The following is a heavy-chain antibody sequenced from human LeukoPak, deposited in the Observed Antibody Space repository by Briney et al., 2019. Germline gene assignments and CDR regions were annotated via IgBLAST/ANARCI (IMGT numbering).Heavy chain of an antibody. D-gene: IGHD6-13*01. V-gene: IGHV4-39*07. CDR2: IYYSGST. Sequence: SETLSLTCTVSTGSISSSSYYWGWIRQPPGKGLEWIGTIYYSGSTYYNPSLKSRVTISVDTSKNQFSLKLSSVTAADTAVYYCARSDIAAAVTPNWFDPWGQGTLVTVSS. CDR3: ARSDIAAAVTPNWFDP. CDR1: TGSISSSSYY. J-gene: IGHJ5*02.